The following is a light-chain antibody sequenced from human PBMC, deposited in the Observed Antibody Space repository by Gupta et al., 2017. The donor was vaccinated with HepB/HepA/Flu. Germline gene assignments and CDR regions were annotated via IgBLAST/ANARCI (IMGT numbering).Light chain of an antibody. V-gene: IGKV3-20*01. Sequence: IVLTPSPGTLSLSPGERATLSCRASQSVSSTYLAWYQQKPGQTPRLLIYGASSWATGIPARFSGSGSGTDFTLTISRLEPEDFAVYYCQQYGSSPYTFGQGTKLEIK. CDR2: GAS. J-gene: IGKJ2*01. CDR3: QQYGSSPYT. CDR1: QSVSSTY.